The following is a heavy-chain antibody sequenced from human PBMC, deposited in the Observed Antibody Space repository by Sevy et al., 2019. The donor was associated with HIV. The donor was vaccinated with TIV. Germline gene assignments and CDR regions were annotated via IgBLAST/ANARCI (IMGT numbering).Heavy chain of an antibody. J-gene: IGHJ4*02. Sequence: ASVKVSCKASGYTFTDSYVHWVRQAPGQGLEWMGWISPNTGGRNYAQKFQGRVTMTRDTSITTAYMELSRLTSDDTAVYYCARDSWGANYWGQGTLVTVSS. CDR1: GYTFTDSY. CDR3: ARDSWGANY. CDR2: ISPNTGGR. V-gene: IGHV1-2*02. D-gene: IGHD3-16*01.